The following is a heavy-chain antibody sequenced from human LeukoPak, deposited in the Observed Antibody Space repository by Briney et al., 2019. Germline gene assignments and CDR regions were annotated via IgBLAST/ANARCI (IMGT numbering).Heavy chain of an antibody. CDR3: ARVTGYMVEDYFDS. CDR1: GGSISSYY. J-gene: IGHJ4*02. V-gene: IGHV4-59*01. CDR2: IYYSGST. Sequence: PSETLSLTCTVSGGSISSYYWSWIRQPPGKGLEWIGYIYYSGSTNYNPSLKSRVTISVDTSKNQFSLRLRSVTAADTAVYYCARVTGYMVEDYFDSWGQGTLVTVSS. D-gene: IGHD6-13*01.